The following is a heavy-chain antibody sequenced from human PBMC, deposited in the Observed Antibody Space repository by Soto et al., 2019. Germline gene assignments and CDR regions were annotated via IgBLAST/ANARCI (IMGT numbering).Heavy chain of an antibody. CDR3: AREDRDRETGLVPAAIDGMDV. CDR2: TIPIFGIA. D-gene: IGHD2-2*01. CDR1: GGTFSRYS. Sequence: QVQLVQSGAEVKKPGSSVKVSCKASGGTFSRYSITWGRRAPGHGLKWIGGTIPIFGIAGYAQKFQGRVTITADESTSTAYMELSSLRSDDTAVYYCAREDRDRETGLVPAAIDGMDVWGQGTTVTVSS. V-gene: IGHV1-69*12. J-gene: IGHJ6*02.